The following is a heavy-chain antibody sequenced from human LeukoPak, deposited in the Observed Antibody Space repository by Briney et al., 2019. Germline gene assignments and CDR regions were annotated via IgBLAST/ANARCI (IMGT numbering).Heavy chain of an antibody. J-gene: IGHJ5*02. CDR3: ARDPYSSGFNWFDP. CDR1: GYTFTGYY. CDR2: INPNSGGT. V-gene: IGHV1-2*02. Sequence: GASVKVSCKASGYTFTGYYMHWVRQAPGQGLDWMGWINPNSGGTNYAQKFQGRVTMTRDTSISTAYMELSRLRSDDTAVYYCARDPYSSGFNWFDPWGQGTLVTVSS. D-gene: IGHD6-19*01.